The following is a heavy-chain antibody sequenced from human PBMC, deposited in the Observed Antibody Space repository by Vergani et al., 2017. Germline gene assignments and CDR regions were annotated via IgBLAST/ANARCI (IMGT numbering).Heavy chain of an antibody. CDR3: AKGGQHVDTAMVY. D-gene: IGHD5-18*01. V-gene: IGHV3-23*04. CDR1: GFTFSSYA. J-gene: IGHJ4*02. Sequence: EVQLVESGGGLVKPGGSLRLSCAASGFTFSSYAMKWVRQAPGKGLEWVSAISGSGGSTYYADSVKGRFTISRDNSKNTLYLQMNSLRAEDTAVYYCAKGGQHVDTAMVYWGQGTLVTVAS. CDR2: ISGSGGST.